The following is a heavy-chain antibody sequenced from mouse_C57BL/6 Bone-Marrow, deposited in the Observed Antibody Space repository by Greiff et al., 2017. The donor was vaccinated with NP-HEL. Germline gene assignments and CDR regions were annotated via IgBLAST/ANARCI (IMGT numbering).Heavy chain of an antibody. D-gene: IGHD1-1*01. CDR3: ARKDYGSSYENFDY. J-gene: IGHJ2*01. CDR1: GYTFTSYG. CDR2: IYPRSGNT. V-gene: IGHV1-81*01. Sequence: QVQLQQSGAELARPGASVKLSCKASGYTFTSYGISWVKQRPGQGLEWIGEIYPRSGNTYYNEKFKGKATLTADKSSSTAYMELRSLTSEDSAVYFCARKDYGSSYENFDYWGQGTTLTVSS.